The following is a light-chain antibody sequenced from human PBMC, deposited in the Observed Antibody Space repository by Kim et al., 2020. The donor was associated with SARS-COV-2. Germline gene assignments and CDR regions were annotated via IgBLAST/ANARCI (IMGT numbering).Light chain of an antibody. V-gene: IGKV3-15*01. CDR3: QQYNNWPLT. CDR2: GAS. Sequence: EIVMTQSPATLSVSAGERATLSCRARQSVSSNLAWYQQKPGQAPRLLIYGASTRATGIPARFSGSGSGTEFTFTISSLQSEDFAVYHCQQYNNWPLTFGGGTKADIK. CDR1: QSVSSN. J-gene: IGKJ4*01.